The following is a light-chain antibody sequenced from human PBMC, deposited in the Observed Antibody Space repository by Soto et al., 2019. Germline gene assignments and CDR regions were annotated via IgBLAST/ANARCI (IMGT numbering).Light chain of an antibody. Sequence: QSALTQPRSVSGSPGQSVTISCTGTSTNVGGYKYVSWYQQQPGKAPKLLVYDATERPSGVPERFSGSKSGNTASLTISGLQAEDEGHYYCCSYEGSYTLFLFGEGTKLTVL. CDR3: CSYEGSYTLFL. J-gene: IGLJ2*01. CDR2: DAT. V-gene: IGLV2-11*01. CDR1: STNVGGYKY.